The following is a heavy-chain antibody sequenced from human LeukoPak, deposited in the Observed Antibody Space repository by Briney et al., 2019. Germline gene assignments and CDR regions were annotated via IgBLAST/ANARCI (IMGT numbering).Heavy chain of an antibody. J-gene: IGHJ4*02. CDR3: ARDRIAAAAPTTFDY. CDR1: GYTFTSYG. V-gene: IGHV1-18*01. D-gene: IGHD6-13*01. CDR2: ISAYNGNT. Sequence: GAAVKVSCKASGYTFTSYGISWVRQAPGQGLEWMGWISAYNGNTNYAQKLQGRVTITTDTSTSTAYMELRRLRSDDTAVYYCARDRIAAAAPTTFDYWGQGTLVTVSS.